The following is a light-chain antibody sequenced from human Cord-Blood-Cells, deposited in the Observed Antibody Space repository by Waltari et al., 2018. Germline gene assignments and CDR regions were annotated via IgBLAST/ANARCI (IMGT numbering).Light chain of an antibody. V-gene: IGLV2-23*01. CDR2: EGS. Sequence: ALTQPASVSGTPGQSITISCTRTSSAVGRYHLFSCYHHHPGTAPKLMIYEGSKRPAGVSNRFSGSKSGNTASLTISGLQSEDESDYYCCSYAGSSTWVFGGGTKLTVL. J-gene: IGLJ3*02. CDR3: CSYAGSSTWV. CDR1: SSAVGRYHL.